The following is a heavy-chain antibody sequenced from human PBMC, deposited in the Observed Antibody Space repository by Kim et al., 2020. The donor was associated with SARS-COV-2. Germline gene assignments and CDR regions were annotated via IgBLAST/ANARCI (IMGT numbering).Heavy chain of an antibody. CDR2: INPNSGGT. V-gene: IGHV1-2*02. D-gene: IGHD3-3*01. CDR1: GYTFTGYY. Sequence: ASVKVSCKASGYTFTGYYMHWVRQAPGQGLEWMGWINPNSGGTNYAQKFQGRVTMTRDTSISTAYMELSRLRSDDTAVYYCARVYDFWSGYYTSNWFDPWGQGTLVTVSS. J-gene: IGHJ5*02. CDR3: ARVYDFWSGYYTSNWFDP.